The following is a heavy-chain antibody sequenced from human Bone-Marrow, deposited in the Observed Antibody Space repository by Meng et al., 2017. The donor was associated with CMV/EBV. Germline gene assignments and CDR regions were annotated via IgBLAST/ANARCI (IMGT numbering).Heavy chain of an antibody. V-gene: IGHV4-59*01. D-gene: IGHD6-13*01. CDR2: IYYSGST. CDR1: GGSISSYY. CDR3: AKETFGSSWYYYYGMDV. J-gene: IGHJ6*02. Sequence: SETLSLTCTVSGGSISSYYWSWIRQPPGKGLEWIGYIYYSGSTNYNPSLKSRVTISVDTSKNQFSLRLSSVTAADTAVYYCAKETFGSSWYYYYGMDVWGQGTTVTVSS.